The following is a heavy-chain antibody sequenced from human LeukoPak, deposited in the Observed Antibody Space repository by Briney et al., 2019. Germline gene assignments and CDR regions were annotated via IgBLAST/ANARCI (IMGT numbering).Heavy chain of an antibody. Sequence: GGSLRLSCAASGFTFTNYWMSWVRQAPGTGLEWVANIKQDGNEKYYVDSVKGRFTISRDNAKNSLYLQMNSLRAEDTALYYCAKDSGYDILTGYYSSFDYWGQGTLVTVSS. CDR3: AKDSGYDILTGYYSSFDY. CDR1: GFTFTNYW. J-gene: IGHJ4*02. CDR2: IKQDGNEK. D-gene: IGHD3-9*01. V-gene: IGHV3-7*03.